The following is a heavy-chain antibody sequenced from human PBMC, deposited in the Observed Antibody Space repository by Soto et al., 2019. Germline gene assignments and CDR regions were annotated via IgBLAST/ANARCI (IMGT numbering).Heavy chain of an antibody. V-gene: IGHV3-11*01. Sequence: GGSLRLSCAASGFTFSDYYMSWIRQAPGKGLEWVSYISSSGSTIYYADSVKGRFTISRDNAKNSLYLQMNSLRAEDTAVYYCARDTRAGSPYYPFFSDYWGQGTLVTVSS. CDR2: ISSSGSTI. CDR1: GFTFSDYY. J-gene: IGHJ4*02. CDR3: ARDTRAGSPYYPFFSDY. D-gene: IGHD1-26*01.